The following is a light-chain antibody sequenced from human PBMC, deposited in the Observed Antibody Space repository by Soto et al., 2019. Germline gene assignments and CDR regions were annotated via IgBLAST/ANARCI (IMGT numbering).Light chain of an antibody. CDR2: DAS. CDR1: QSVSSY. J-gene: IGKJ3*01. V-gene: IGKV3-11*01. CDR3: QQR. Sequence: EFVLTQSPATLSLSPGERATLSCRASQSVSSYLVWYQQKLGQAPRLLLYDASNRATGIPDRFSGSGSGTDFTLTISSLEPEDFAVYYCQQRFGPGTKVDIK.